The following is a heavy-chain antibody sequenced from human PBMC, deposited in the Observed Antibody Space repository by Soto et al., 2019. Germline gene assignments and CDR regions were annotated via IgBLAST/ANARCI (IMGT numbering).Heavy chain of an antibody. V-gene: IGHV1-58*02. D-gene: IGHD2-15*01. CDR1: GFTFTSSA. CDR2: IVVGSGNT. Sequence: GASVKVSCKASGFTFTSSAMHWVRQARGQRLEWIGWIVVGSGNTNYAQKFQERVTITRDMSTSTAYMELSSLRSEDTAVYYCAADRFSGDYCSGGSCYYYYYMDVWGKGTTVTVSS. J-gene: IGHJ6*03. CDR3: AADRFSGDYCSGGSCYYYYYMDV.